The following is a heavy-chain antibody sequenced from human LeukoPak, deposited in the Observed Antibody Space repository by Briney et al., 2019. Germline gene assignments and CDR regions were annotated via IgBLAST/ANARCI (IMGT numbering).Heavy chain of an antibody. Sequence: GGSLRLSCAASGFTFSSYSMNWVRQAPGKGLEWISYISSSSSTIDYADSVKGRFTISRDNAKNSLYLQMNSLRAEDTAVYYCARGGVGSYGTQAFDYWGQGTLVTVSS. CDR3: ARGGVGSYGTQAFDY. CDR2: ISSSSSTI. CDR1: GFTFSSYS. V-gene: IGHV3-48*04. D-gene: IGHD5-18*01. J-gene: IGHJ4*02.